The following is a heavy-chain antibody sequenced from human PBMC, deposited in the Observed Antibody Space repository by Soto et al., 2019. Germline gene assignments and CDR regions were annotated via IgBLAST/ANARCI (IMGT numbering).Heavy chain of an antibody. CDR2: IYPGDSDT. J-gene: IGHJ6*03. CDR3: AKPPRPHYYYSMDV. V-gene: IGHV5-51*01. CDR1: GYSFTSYW. Sequence: PGESLKISCKGSGYSFTSYWIGWVRQMPGKGLEWMGTIYPGDSDTRYSPSFQGQVTISADKSISTPYLQWSSLKPSDTAMSHCAKPPRPHYYYSMDVGGKGTRVTVP.